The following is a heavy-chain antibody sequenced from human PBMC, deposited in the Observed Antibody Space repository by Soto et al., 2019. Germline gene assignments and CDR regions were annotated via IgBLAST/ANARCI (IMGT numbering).Heavy chain of an antibody. CDR2: IHDTGTT. D-gene: IGHD6-13*01. J-gene: IGHJ4*02. CDR1: GGSISSGGYY. CDR3: ARGGDYTSSGQNQRPFDY. V-gene: IGHV4-31*03. Sequence: QVLLQESGPGLVKPSQTLSLTCTVSGGSISSGGYYWSWIRQHPGKGLEWIGYIHDTGTTYYNPSLKSRVTISVDTSKNQFSLKLSSVTAADTAVYYCARGGDYTSSGQNQRPFDYWGQGTLVTVSS.